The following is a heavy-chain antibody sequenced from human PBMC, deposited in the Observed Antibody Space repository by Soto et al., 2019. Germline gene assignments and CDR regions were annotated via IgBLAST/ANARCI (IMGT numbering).Heavy chain of an antibody. V-gene: IGHV3-33*01. J-gene: IGHJ6*02. CDR2: IWYDGSNK. Sequence: GGSLRLSCAASGFTFSSYGMHWVRQAPGKGLEWVAVIWYDGSNKYYADSVKGRFTISRDNSKNTLYLQMNSLRAEDTAVYYCARDAGYCSGGSCYYLGWYYYYGMDVWGQGTTVTVSS. CDR1: GFTFSSYG. CDR3: ARDAGYCSGGSCYYLGWYYYYGMDV. D-gene: IGHD2-15*01.